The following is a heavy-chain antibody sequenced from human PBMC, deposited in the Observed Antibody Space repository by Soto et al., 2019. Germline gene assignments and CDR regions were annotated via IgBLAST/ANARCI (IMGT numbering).Heavy chain of an antibody. Sequence: TLSLTCTVSGGSISSGGYYWSWIRQHPGKGLEWIGYIYYSGSTYYNPSLKSRVTISVDTSKNQFSLKLSSVTAADTAVYYCAREQGLMMGATRTDVWGQGTTVTVSS. J-gene: IGHJ6*02. CDR1: GGSISSGGYY. CDR2: IYYSGST. CDR3: AREQGLMMGATRTDV. D-gene: IGHD1-26*01. V-gene: IGHV4-31*03.